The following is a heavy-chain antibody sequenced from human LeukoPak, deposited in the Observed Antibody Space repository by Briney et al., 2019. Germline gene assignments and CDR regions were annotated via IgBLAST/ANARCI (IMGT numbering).Heavy chain of an antibody. CDR2: INPSGGST. CDR1: GYTFTSYY. CDR3: ARELVSYGYSSGWYFDY. J-gene: IGHJ4*02. V-gene: IGHV1-46*01. Sequence: ASVKVSCKASGYTFTSYYMHWVRQALGQGLEWMGIINPSGGSTSYAQKFQGRVTMTRDTSTSTVYMELSSLRSEDTAVYYCARELVSYGYSSGWYFDYWGQGTLVTVSS. D-gene: IGHD6-19*01.